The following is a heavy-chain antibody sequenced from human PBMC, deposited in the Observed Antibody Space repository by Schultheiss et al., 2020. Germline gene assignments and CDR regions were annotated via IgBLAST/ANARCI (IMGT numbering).Heavy chain of an antibody. J-gene: IGHJ4*02. CDR3: ARGTVATTFDY. Sequence: SQTLSLTCAVYGGSFSGYYWSWIRQPPGKGLEWIGSMSYSESTYYNPSLRSRVTISVDTSKNQFSLKLSSVTAADTAVYYCARGTVATTFDYWGQGTLVTVYS. D-gene: IGHD5-12*01. CDR1: GGSFSGYY. V-gene: IGHV4-34*01. CDR2: MSYSEST.